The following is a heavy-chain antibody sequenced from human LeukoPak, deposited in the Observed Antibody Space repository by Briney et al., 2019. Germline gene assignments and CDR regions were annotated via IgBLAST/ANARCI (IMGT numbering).Heavy chain of an antibody. Sequence: ETLSLTCTVSGGSISSSSYYWGWIRQPPGKGLEWIGSIYYSGSTYYNPSLKSRVTISVDTSKNQFSLKLSSVTAADTAVYYCARGGGVCSGGSCYPDAFDIWGQGTMVTVSS. CDR3: ARGGGVCSGGSCYPDAFDI. CDR2: IYYSGST. D-gene: IGHD2-15*01. J-gene: IGHJ3*02. CDR1: GGSISSSSYY. V-gene: IGHV4-39*07.